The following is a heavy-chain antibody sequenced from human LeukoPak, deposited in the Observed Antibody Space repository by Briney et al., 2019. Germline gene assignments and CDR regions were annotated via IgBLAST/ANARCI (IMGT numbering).Heavy chain of an antibody. CDR3: AKVEISGSYSD. CDR1: GFTFSSYA. CDR2: ISGSGGNT. D-gene: IGHD1-26*01. J-gene: IGHJ4*02. V-gene: IGHV3-23*01. Sequence: GGSLRLSCAASGFTFSSYAMSWVRQAPGKGLEWVSAISGSGGNTYYADSVKGRFTISRDNSKNTLYLQMNSLRAEDTAVYYCAKVEISGSYSDWGQGTLVTVSS.